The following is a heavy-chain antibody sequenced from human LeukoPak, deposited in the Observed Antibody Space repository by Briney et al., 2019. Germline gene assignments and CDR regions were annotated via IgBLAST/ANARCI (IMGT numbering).Heavy chain of an antibody. CDR3: ARDKAAVRGVFDY. CDR2: IISIFGTA. J-gene: IGHJ4*02. Sequence: SVKVSCKASGGTFSSYAISWVRQAPGQGLEWMGGIISIFGTANYAQKFQGRVTITADESTSTAYMELSSLRSEDTAVYYCARDKAAVRGVFDYWGQGTLVTVSS. V-gene: IGHV1-69*01. CDR1: GGTFSSYA. D-gene: IGHD3-10*01.